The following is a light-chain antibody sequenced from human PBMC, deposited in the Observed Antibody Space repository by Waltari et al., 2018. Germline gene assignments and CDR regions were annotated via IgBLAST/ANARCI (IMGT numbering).Light chain of an antibody. CDR2: QDK. CDR3: QTWDSRTVV. CDR1: YLGEKY. V-gene: IGLV3-1*01. Sequence: SYDVAQPPSVSVSPGQTVTITCRGDYLGEKYVSWYQRKAGQSPVLVIHQDKKRPSGIPDRFSCASSGNTGNLTISGTQGIDEAEYFCQTWDSRTVVFGGGTKLTVL. J-gene: IGLJ2*01.